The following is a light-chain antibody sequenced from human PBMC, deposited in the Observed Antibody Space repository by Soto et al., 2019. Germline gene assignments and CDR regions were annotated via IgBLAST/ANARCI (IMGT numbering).Light chain of an antibody. V-gene: IGKV3D-11*01. Sequence: ALSQSPDSLSLSQGERVTLSCRPTRDGSIYFSWYQKKTGPPPRLVVYDTSKRATGIPARFSGAGSGADFTLIITSLEPEDVVTYYCQQSDGRPAFGGGTKVEI. CDR1: RDGSIY. J-gene: IGKJ4*01. CDR3: QQSDGRPA. CDR2: DTS.